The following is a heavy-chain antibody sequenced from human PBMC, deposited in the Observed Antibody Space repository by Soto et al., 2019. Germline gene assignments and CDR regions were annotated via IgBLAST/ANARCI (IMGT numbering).Heavy chain of an antibody. Sequence: PSETLSLTCAVSGGSISSGGYSWSWIRQPPGKGLEWIGYIYHSGSTYYNPSLKSRVTISVDRSKNQFSLKLSSVTAADTAVYYCAIGTSGYYSGWFDPWGQGTLVTVAS. D-gene: IGHD3-22*01. J-gene: IGHJ5*02. CDR3: AIGTSGYYSGWFDP. CDR1: GGSISSGGYS. CDR2: IYHSGST. V-gene: IGHV4-30-2*01.